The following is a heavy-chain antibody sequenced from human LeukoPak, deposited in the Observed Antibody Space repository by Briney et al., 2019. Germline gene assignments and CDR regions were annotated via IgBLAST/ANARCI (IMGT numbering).Heavy chain of an antibody. Sequence: SGGSLRLSCAASGFTFSSYAMSWVRQAPGKGLEWVSAISGSGGSTYYADSVKGRFTISRDNSKNTLYLQMNSLRAEDTAVYYCAKARGVPAAKYYFDYWGLGTLVTVSS. V-gene: IGHV3-23*01. CDR2: ISGSGGST. D-gene: IGHD2-2*01. J-gene: IGHJ4*02. CDR1: GFTFSSYA. CDR3: AKARGVPAAKYYFDY.